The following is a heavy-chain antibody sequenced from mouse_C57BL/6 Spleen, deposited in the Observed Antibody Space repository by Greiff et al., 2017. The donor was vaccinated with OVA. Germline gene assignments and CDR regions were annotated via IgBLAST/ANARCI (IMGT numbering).Heavy chain of an antibody. CDR1: GYTFTSYW. V-gene: IGHV1-64*01. CDR3: AREDGYDEAWFAY. CDR2: IHPNSGST. J-gene: IGHJ3*01. Sequence: QVQLQQPGAELVKPGASVKLSCKASGYTFTSYWMHWVKQRPGQGLEWIGMIHPNSGSTNYNEKFKSKATLTVDKSSSTAYMQLSSLTSEDSAVYYCAREDGYDEAWFAYWGQGTLVTVSA. D-gene: IGHD2-2*01.